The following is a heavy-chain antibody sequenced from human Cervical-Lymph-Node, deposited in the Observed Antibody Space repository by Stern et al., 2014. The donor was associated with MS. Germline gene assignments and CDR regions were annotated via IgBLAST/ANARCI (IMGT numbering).Heavy chain of an antibody. CDR1: GGSFSGYY. Sequence: QVQLQQWGGGLLKPSETLPLTCAVYGGSFSGYYWSWIRQAPGKGLEWIGEINHSGSTDYNPSLKGRVTIPVDTSKNQFSLQLSSVTAADTAVYYCARASRSADKRFDYWGQGTLVTVSS. V-gene: IGHV4-34*01. D-gene: IGHD2-2*01. CDR2: INHSGST. CDR3: ARASRSADKRFDY. J-gene: IGHJ4*02.